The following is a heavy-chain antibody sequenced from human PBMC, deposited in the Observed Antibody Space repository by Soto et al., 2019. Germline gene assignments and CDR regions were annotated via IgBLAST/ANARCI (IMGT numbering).Heavy chain of an antibody. Sequence: SETLSLTCTVSGGSISSGNYYWSWIRQHPGKGLEWIGYIHYSGTTYYNPPLKSRITISVDTSKNQFSLMLSSVTAADTAVYYCARRDIVATSGAFDIWGQGTMVTVSS. CDR2: IHYSGTT. J-gene: IGHJ3*02. CDR1: GGSISSGNYY. D-gene: IGHD5-12*01. V-gene: IGHV4-31*03. CDR3: ARRDIVATSGAFDI.